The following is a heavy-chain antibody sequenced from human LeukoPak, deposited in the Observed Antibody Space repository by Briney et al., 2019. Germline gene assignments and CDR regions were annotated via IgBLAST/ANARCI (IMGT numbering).Heavy chain of an antibody. J-gene: IGHJ4*02. CDR3: ARLKEGIDY. CDR1: GGSISGRSYF. D-gene: IGHD3-10*01. Sequence: SETLSLTCAVSGGSISGRSYFWGWIRQPPGKGLEWIGSIYYSGNTYHNPSLKSRVTISVDTSKNQFSLKLSSVTAADTAVYYCARLKEGIDYWGQGTLVTVSS. V-gene: IGHV4-39*01. CDR2: IYYSGNT.